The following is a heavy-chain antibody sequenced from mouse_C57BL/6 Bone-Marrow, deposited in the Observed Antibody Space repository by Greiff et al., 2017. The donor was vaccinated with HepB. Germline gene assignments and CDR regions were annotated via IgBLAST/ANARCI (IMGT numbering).Heavy chain of an antibody. CDR2: INSDGGST. Sequence: EVQVVESGGGLVQPGESLKLSCESNEYEFPSHDMSWVRKTPEKRLELVAAINSDGGSTYYPDTMERRFIISRDNTKKTLYLQMSSLRSEDTALYYCARIYYEYGSAWFAYWGQGTLVTVSA. CDR3: ARIYYEYGSAWFAY. J-gene: IGHJ3*01. CDR1: EYEFPSHD. D-gene: IGHD2-4*01. V-gene: IGHV5-2*01.